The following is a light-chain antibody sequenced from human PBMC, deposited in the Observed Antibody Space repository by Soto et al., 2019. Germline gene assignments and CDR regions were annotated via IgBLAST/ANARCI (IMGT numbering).Light chain of an antibody. CDR3: SSYAASDNFVI. J-gene: IGLJ2*01. V-gene: IGLV2-8*01. CDR2: EVY. CDR1: DSDVGGYNF. Sequence: QSVLTQPPSASGSPGQSVTISCTGTDSDVGGYNFVSWYQQHPGRAPKLMIYEVYQRPSGVPDRFSGSKSGNTASLTVSGLQAEDEANYYCSSYAASDNFVIFGGGTQLTVL.